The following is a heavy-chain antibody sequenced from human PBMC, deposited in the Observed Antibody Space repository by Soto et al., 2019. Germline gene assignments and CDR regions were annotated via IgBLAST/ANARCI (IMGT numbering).Heavy chain of an antibody. V-gene: IGHV3-48*04. CDR2: INGGGGTM. J-gene: IGHJ4*02. CDR3: AREKSGTYSIDY. CDR1: GFTFNRYT. Sequence: EVQLVESGGGLVQSGGSLRLTCAASGFTFNRYTMNWVRQAPGKGLEWLSYINGGGGTMFYADSVKGRVTISRDNAKNSLYLQMDSLRAEDTAVYYCAREKSGTYSIDYWGQGTLVTVSS. D-gene: IGHD1-26*01.